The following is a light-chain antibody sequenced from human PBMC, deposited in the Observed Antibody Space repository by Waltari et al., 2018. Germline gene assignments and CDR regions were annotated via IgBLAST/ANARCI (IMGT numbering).Light chain of an antibody. CDR3: QQYNNWPPFT. V-gene: IGKV3-15*01. CDR1: KSVSSN. Sequence: EIVMTQSPATLSVSPGERATLSCRASKSVSSNLAWYQQKPGQSPRLLIYRASTRATGIPARVSGSGSGTEFTLTISSLQSEDFAVYYCQQYNNWPPFTFGPGTKVDIK. CDR2: RAS. J-gene: IGKJ3*01.